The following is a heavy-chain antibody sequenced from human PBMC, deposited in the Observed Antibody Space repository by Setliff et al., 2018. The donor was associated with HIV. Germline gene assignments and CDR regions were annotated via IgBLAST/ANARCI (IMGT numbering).Heavy chain of an antibody. Sequence: PGESLKISCKGSGYNFPNYWIGWVRQLPGKGLEWMGIIYLGDADTRYSPSFQGQVTISADKSISTAYLQWSSLKASDTAMYYCARRGPDFYDSSGLYGLDIWGQGTMVTVSS. CDR1: GYNFPNYW. J-gene: IGHJ3*02. D-gene: IGHD3-22*01. CDR2: IYLGDADT. V-gene: IGHV5-51*01. CDR3: ARRGPDFYDSSGLYGLDI.